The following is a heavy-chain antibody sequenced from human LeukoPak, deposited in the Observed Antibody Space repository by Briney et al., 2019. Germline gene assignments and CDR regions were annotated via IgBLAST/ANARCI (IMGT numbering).Heavy chain of an antibody. J-gene: IGHJ4*02. CDR3: ASTLGYCTNGVCSFDY. D-gene: IGHD2-8*01. V-gene: IGHV5-51*01. CDR1: GYSFTSYW. CDR2: IYPGDSDT. Sequence: GESLNISCKGSGYSFTSYWIGWVRQMPGKGLEWMGIIYPGDSDTRYSPSFQGQVTISADKSISTAYLQWSSLKASDTAMYYCASTLGYCTNGVCSFDYWGQGTLVTVSS.